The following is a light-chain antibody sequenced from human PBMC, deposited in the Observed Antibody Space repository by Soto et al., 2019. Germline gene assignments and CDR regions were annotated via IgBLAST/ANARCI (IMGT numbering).Light chain of an antibody. CDR3: CSYAGSYSVV. CDR1: RSDVGGYNH. Sequence: QSVLTQPPSLSGSPGQSVTISCTGTRSDVGGYNHVSWYQQHPGKAPKLIIYDVSKWPSGVPDRFSGSKSGNTASLTISGLQAEDEADYYCCSYAGSYSVVFGGGTKLTVL. V-gene: IGLV2-11*01. CDR2: DVS. J-gene: IGLJ2*01.